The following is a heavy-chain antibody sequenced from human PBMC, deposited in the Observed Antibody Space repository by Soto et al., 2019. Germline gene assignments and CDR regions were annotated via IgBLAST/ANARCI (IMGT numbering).Heavy chain of an antibody. CDR1: GGSVSSGSYY. CDR3: ASGVYYDFWSGYYTYYGMDV. Sequence: AETLSLTCTVSGGSVSSGSYYWSWIRQPPGKGLEWIGYIYYSGSTNYNPSLKSRVTISVDTSKNQFCLKLSSVTAADTAVYYCASGVYYDFWSGYYTYYGMDVWGQGTTVTVSS. J-gene: IGHJ6*02. CDR2: IYYSGST. D-gene: IGHD3-3*01. V-gene: IGHV4-61*01.